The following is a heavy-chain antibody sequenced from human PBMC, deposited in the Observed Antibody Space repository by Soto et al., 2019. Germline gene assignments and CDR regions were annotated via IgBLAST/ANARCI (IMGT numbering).Heavy chain of an antibody. D-gene: IGHD6-19*01. CDR3: ARARGSVLSGWYLWMFDAFDI. V-gene: IGHV1-2*04. CDR2: INPNSGGT. CDR1: GYTFTGYY. Sequence: GASVKVSCKASGYTFTGYYMHWVRQAPGQGLEWMGWINPNSGGTNYAQEFHGWVTMTRDTSISTAYMELSRLRSDDTAVYYCARARGSVLSGWYLWMFDAFDIWGQVTMVTVSS. J-gene: IGHJ3*02.